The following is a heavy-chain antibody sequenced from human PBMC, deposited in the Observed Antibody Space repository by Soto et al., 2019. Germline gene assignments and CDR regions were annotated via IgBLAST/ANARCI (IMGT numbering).Heavy chain of an antibody. J-gene: IGHJ6*03. CDR3: TTAEGRCSGGSCYPYYYYYMDV. V-gene: IGHV3-15*01. CDR1: GFTFSNAW. D-gene: IGHD2-15*01. Sequence: GGSLRLSCAASGFTFSNAWMSWVRQAPGKGLEWVGRIKSKTDGGTTDYAAPVKGRFTISRDDSKNTLYLQMNSLKTEDTAVYYCTTAEGRCSGGSCYPYYYYYMDVWGKGTTVTVSS. CDR2: IKSKTDGGTT.